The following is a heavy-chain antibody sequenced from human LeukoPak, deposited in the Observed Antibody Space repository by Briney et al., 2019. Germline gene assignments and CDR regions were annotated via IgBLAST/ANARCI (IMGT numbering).Heavy chain of an antibody. Sequence: ASVKVSCKASGYTFTGYYMHWARQAPGQGLEWMGWINPNSGGTNYAQKFQGRVTMTRDTSISTAYMELSRLRSDDTAVYYCARGSLVLRYFDWSPPGAYWGQGTLVTVSS. CDR1: GYTFTGYY. CDR2: INPNSGGT. J-gene: IGHJ4*02. CDR3: ARGSLVLRYFDWSPPGAY. D-gene: IGHD3-9*01. V-gene: IGHV1-2*02.